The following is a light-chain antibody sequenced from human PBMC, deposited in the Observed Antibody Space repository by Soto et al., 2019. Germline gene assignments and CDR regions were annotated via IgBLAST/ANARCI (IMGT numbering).Light chain of an antibody. V-gene: IGKV1-39*01. CDR2: GAS. J-gene: IGKJ1*01. CDR3: QQSFNTPWT. CDR1: QNIINY. Sequence: DIQMTQSPSSLSSSVGDRVTISCRASQNIINYLNWYQQKPGKAPKLLIYGASSLQSGVPSRFSGSGSGTDFTLTISTLQPEDFATYYCQQSFNTPWTFGQGTKVEIK.